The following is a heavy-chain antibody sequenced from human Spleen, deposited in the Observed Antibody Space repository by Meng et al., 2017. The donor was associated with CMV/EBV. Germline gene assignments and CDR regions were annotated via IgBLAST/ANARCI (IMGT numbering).Heavy chain of an antibody. CDR1: GFTFSSYT. Sequence: GESLKISCIGSGFTFSSYTMNWVRQAPGKGLEWVSSISSRSTYKFYADSVKGRFTISRDNAKNSFYLQMSGLRAEDAAVYYCARDGEYCSSTTCSYDAFDIWGQGTMVTVSS. D-gene: IGHD2-2*01. J-gene: IGHJ3*02. V-gene: IGHV3-21*01. CDR3: ARDGEYCSSTTCSYDAFDI. CDR2: ISSRSTYK.